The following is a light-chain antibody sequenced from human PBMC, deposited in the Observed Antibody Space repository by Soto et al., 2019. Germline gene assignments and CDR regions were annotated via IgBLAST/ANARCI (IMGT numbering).Light chain of an antibody. CDR3: QQYNSYPLT. J-gene: IGKJ4*01. CDR1: QSISSW. CDR2: RAS. V-gene: IGKV1-5*03. Sequence: DIQMTQSRSTLSACVEDRVTATSRTSQSISSWLAWYQQKPGKAPKLLIYRASSLESGVPSRFSGSGSGTEFTLTISSLQPDDFATYYCQQYNSYPLTFGGGTKVDIK.